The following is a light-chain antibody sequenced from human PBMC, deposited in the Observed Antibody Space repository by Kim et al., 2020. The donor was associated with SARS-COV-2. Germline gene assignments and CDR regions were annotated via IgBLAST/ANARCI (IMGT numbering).Light chain of an antibody. V-gene: IGLV3-1*01. CDR1: KLGDKY. J-gene: IGLJ2*01. CDR3: QAWDTYVV. CDR2: QDS. Sequence: VSVAPGQTARITCSGDKLGDKYACWYQQKPGQSPGLVIYQDSKRPSGIPERFSGSNSGNTATLTISGTQAMDEADYYCQAWDTYVVFGGGTQLTVL.